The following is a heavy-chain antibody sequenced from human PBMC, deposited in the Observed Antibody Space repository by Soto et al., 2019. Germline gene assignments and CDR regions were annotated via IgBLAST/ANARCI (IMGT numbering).Heavy chain of an antibody. V-gene: IGHV3-20*04. CDR2: INWNGGSK. CDR3: ARATQSYYDTSGYYSYVL. CDR1: GFTFSEYA. Sequence: PGGSLRLSCAASGFTFSEYALTWVRQAPGKGLEWVAGINWNGGSKGYADSVKGRFTISRDNAKSSLYLQMNNLRAEDTAFYFCARATQSYYDTSGYYSYVLWGQRALDTVSS. J-gene: IGHJ4*02. D-gene: IGHD3-22*01.